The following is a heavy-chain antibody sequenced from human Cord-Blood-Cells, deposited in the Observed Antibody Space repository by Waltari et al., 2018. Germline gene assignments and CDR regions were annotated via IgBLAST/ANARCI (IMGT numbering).Heavy chain of an antibody. J-gene: IGHJ4*02. CDR3: ARIFGEFDY. Sequence: QLQLQESGPGLVKPSATLSLTCTLSGGSISSSSYYWGWIRQPPGKGLEWIGSIYYSGSTYYNPSLKSRVTISVDTSKNQFSLKLSSVTAADTAVYYCARIFGEFDYWGQGTLVTVSS. V-gene: IGHV4-39*01. CDR1: GGSISSSSYY. D-gene: IGHD3-3*01. CDR2: IYYSGST.